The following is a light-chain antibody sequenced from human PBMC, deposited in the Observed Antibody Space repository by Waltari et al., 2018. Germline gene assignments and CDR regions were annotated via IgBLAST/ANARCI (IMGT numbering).Light chain of an antibody. CDR3: QVWDNSSDHVV. J-gene: IGLJ3*02. CDR2: DDY. CDR1: NLGYKG. Sequence: SYALAQPPSVSVAPGQTAKITCGGDNLGYKGVHWYQQKPGQAPPLVIYDDYDRPAGVPERFSGSNSGNTATLTISRVEAGDEADYYCQVWDNSSDHVVFGGGTKLTVL. V-gene: IGLV3-21*02.